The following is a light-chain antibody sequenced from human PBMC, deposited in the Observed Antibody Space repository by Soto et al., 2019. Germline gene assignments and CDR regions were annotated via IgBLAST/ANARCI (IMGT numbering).Light chain of an antibody. CDR1: QRVSSSY. J-gene: IGKJ2*01. CDR3: QRYGSSPPFT. CDR2: GAS. Sequence: EIVLTQSPGTLSLSPGERATLSSRASQRVSSSYLAWYQQKPGQAPRLLIYGASTRATGIPDRFSGSGSGTDFTLTISRLEPEVFAVYFCQRYGSSPPFTFGQGTKVEI. V-gene: IGKV3-20*01.